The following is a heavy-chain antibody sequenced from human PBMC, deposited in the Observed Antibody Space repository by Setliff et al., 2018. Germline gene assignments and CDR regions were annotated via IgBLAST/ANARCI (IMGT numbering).Heavy chain of an antibody. CDR1: GFTFSRYW. J-gene: IGHJ4*02. V-gene: IGHV3-15*01. CDR2: IKTKADGGTT. CDR3: ARDGGEY. Sequence: GGSLRLSCVTSGFTFSRYWMSWVRQAPGKGLEWVGRIKTKADGGTTDFAAPVEGRFTISRDDSKNTVYLQMNSLITEDTAVYYCARDGGEYWGQGTLVTVSS. D-gene: IGHD3-16*01.